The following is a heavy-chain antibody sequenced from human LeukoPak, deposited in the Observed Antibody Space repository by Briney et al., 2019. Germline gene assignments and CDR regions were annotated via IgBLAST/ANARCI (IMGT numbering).Heavy chain of an antibody. CDR3: AKSGNNRFDY. D-gene: IGHD4-23*01. CDR1: GFTFSSYA. CDR2: ISGSGVSGGNT. J-gene: IGHJ4*02. V-gene: IGHV3-23*01. Sequence: GGSLRLSCAASGFTFSSYAMHWVRQAPGKGLEWVSNISGSGVSGGNTYYADSVKGRFTISRDNSKNTLYLQMNSLRTEDTAVYYCAKSGNNRFDYWGQGTLVTVSS.